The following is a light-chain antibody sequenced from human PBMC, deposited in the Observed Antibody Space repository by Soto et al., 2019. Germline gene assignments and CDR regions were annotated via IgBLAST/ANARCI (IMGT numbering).Light chain of an antibody. Sequence: DIQMTHSPSTLSASVGDSVTITCRASQNIRNWLAWYQQKPGKAPNPLIYDAYSLKSGVPARFSGSGSGTEFTLANISVQPDDFATYSCQPDCNYPRTFG. V-gene: IGKV1-5*01. CDR2: DAY. CDR3: QPDCNYPRT. J-gene: IGKJ3*01. CDR1: QNIRNW.